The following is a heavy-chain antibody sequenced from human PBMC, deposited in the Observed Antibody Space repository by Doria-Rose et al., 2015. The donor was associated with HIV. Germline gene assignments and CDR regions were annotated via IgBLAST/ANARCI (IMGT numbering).Heavy chain of an antibody. CDR2: LFSYDGR. CDR1: GVSLSSPGMG. V-gene: IGHV2-26*01. J-gene: IGHJ4*02. CDR3: ARIKSSGWHHKYYFDF. Sequence: SGPVLVKPTETLTLTCTVSGVSLSSPGMGVSWIRQPPGKALEWLANLFSYDGRSYNASRKSILTSAGGTSKSQVFLTMTDMDPVDTATYYCARIKSSGWHHKYYFDFWGQGTLVIVSA. D-gene: IGHD6-25*01.